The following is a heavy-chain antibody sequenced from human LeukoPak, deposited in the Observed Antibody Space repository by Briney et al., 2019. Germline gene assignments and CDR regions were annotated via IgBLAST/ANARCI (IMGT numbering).Heavy chain of an antibody. Sequence: GGSLRLSCAASGFTFSDYYMSWIRQAPGKGLEWVSYISSSGSTIYYADSVKGRFTISRDNAKNSLYLQMSSLRAEDTAVYYCARDVRYSSGWYLYYYYYMDVWGKGTTVTVSS. CDR1: GFTFSDYY. D-gene: IGHD6-19*01. V-gene: IGHV3-11*04. J-gene: IGHJ6*03. CDR2: ISSSGSTI. CDR3: ARDVRYSSGWYLYYYYYMDV.